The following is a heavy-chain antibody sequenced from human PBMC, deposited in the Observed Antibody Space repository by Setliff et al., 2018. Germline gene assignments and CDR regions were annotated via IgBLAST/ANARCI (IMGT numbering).Heavy chain of an antibody. J-gene: IGHJ4*02. Sequence: SETLSLTCTVSGVSISSSTYYWGWIRQPPGKGLEWIGSIYYSGSTNYNPSLKSRVTISLDTSRNQFSLKLRSVTAADTAVYYCAGVRKGYSGYDFGDYWGQGTLVTVSS. CDR1: GVSISSSTYY. CDR2: IYYSGST. V-gene: IGHV4-39*07. CDR3: AGVRKGYSGYDFGDY. D-gene: IGHD5-12*01.